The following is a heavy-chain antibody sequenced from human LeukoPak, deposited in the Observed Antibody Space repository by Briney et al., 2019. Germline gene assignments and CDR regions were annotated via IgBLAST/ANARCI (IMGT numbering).Heavy chain of an antibody. CDR3: ASYVSRTMRDS. CDR2: IDYRERT. D-gene: IGHD3-16*01. J-gene: IGHJ4*02. CDR1: GGSITTSYHY. V-gene: IGHV4-39*01. Sequence: SETLSLTCTVSGGSITTSYHYWGWIRQPPGKGLEWIGSIDYRERTTYNPSLKSRVTISADTSRNQFSLKLSSVTARDTAVYYCASYVSRTMRDSWGQGTLVTVSS.